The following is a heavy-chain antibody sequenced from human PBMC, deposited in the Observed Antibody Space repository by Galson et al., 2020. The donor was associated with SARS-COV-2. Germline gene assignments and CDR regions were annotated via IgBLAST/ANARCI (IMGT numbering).Heavy chain of an antibody. CDR1: GYSFTTYW. CDR2: IWPGDSET. Sequence: GESLKISCKGSGYSFTTYWIGWVRQMPGKGLEWMGIIWPGDSETRYSPSFQGQVTISADKSISTAYLQWSSLKASDTAMYFCARGRRYCSGGYCSIYYYYGMDVWGQGTKVTVSS. CDR3: ARGRRYCSGGYCSIYYYYGMDV. V-gene: IGHV5-51*01. J-gene: IGHJ6*02. D-gene: IGHD2-15*01.